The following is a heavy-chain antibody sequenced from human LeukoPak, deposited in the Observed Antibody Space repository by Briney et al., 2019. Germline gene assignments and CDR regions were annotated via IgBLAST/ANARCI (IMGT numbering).Heavy chain of an antibody. CDR3: AKVLGYCTNGVCYGNAFDI. CDR1: GFTFSSYS. Sequence: PGGSLRLSCAASGFTFSSYSMSWVRQAPGKGLEWVSAISGSGGSTYYADSVKGRFTISRDNSKNTLYLQMNSLRAEDTAVYYCAKVLGYCTNGVCYGNAFDIWGQGTMVTVSS. D-gene: IGHD2-8*01. CDR2: ISGSGGST. J-gene: IGHJ3*02. V-gene: IGHV3-23*01.